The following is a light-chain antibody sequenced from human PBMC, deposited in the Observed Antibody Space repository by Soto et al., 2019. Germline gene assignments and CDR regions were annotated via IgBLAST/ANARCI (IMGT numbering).Light chain of an antibody. Sequence: QSVLTQPPSVSGAPGQRVTISCTGSSSNIGAGYDVHWYQQLPGTAPKLLIYGNSNRPSGVPDRFSGSKSGTSASLAITGLQTADEPEDDCQSYDSSVSKVVFGGGTKLTVL. J-gene: IGLJ2*01. CDR1: SSNIGAGYD. CDR3: QSYDSSVSKVV. V-gene: IGLV1-40*01. CDR2: GNS.